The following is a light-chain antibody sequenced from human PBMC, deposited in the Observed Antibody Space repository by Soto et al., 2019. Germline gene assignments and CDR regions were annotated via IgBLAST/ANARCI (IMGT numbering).Light chain of an antibody. CDR2: DNN. CDR1: SSNIGNNY. CDR3: GTWDSSLSAV. Sequence: QSVLTQPPSVSAAPGQKDTISCSGSSSNIGNNYVSWYQQLPGTAPKLLIYDNNKRPSGIPDRFSGSKSGTSATLGITGLQTGDEADYYCGTWDSSLSAVFGGGTKVTVL. V-gene: IGLV1-51*01. J-gene: IGLJ2*01.